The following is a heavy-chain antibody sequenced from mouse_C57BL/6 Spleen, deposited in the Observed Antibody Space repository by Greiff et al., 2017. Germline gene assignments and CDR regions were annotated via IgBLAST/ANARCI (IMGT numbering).Heavy chain of an antibody. D-gene: IGHD4-1*02. J-gene: IGHJ4*01. CDR2: IRNKANGYTT. CDR3: ARSQLERGNAMDY. V-gene: IGHV7-3*01. Sequence: EVKLVESGGGLVQPGGSLSLSCAASGFTFTDYYMSWVRQPPGKALEWLGFIRNKANGYTTEYSASVKGRFTISRDNSQSILYLQMNARRAEDSATDYCARSQLERGNAMDYWGQGTSVTVSS. CDR1: GFTFTDYY.